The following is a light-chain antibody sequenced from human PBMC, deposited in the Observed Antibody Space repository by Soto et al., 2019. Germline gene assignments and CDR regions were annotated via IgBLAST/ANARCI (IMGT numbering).Light chain of an antibody. CDR1: QSVSSN. CDR2: GAF. CDR3: QQYNNWPWT. J-gene: IGKJ1*01. V-gene: IGKV3-15*01. Sequence: IVMTQSPVTLSVSPGERVTLYCRASQSVSSNLAWYQQKPGQAPSLLNYGAFTRATGIPARFSGTGSGTEFTLTISSLQSEDFAVYYCQQYNNWPWTFGQGTKVDIK.